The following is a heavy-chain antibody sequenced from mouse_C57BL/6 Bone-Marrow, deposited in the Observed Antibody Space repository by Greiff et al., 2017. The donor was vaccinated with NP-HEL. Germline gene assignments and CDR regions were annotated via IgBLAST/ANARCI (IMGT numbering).Heavy chain of an antibody. D-gene: IGHD2-4*01. V-gene: IGHV1-52*01. CDR2: IDPSDSET. CDR3: ARKRAFYYDWYFDV. CDR1: GYTFTSYW. Sequence: VQLQQPGAELVRPGSSVKLSCKASGYTFTSYWMHWVKQRPIQGLEWIGNIDPSDSETHCNQKFKDKATLTVDKSSSTAYMQLSSLTSEDSAVYYCARKRAFYYDWYFDVWGTGTTVTVSS. J-gene: IGHJ1*03.